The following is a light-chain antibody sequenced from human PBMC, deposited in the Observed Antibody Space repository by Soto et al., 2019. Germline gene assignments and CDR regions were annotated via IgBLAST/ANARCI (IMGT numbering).Light chain of an antibody. CDR3: VSHISVAYRSIYV. CDR2: EVT. CDR1: SSDIGVYDY. J-gene: IGLJ1*01. Sequence: QSVLTQPASVSGSPGQSITISCTGTSSDIGVYDYVSWYQQHPGKAPKLIIYEVTNRPSGLSNRFSGSKSDNTASLTISGLQAEDEAYYYCVSHISVAYRSIYVFGTGTKLTVL. V-gene: IGLV2-14*01.